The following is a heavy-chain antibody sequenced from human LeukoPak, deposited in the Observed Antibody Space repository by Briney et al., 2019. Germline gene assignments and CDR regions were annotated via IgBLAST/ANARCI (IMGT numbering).Heavy chain of an antibody. CDR1: GGSFSGYY. CDR2: IYHSGST. Sequence: PSETLSLTCAVYGGSFSGYYWSWIRQPPGKGLEWIGEIYHSGSTNYNPSLKSRVTISIDTSKTQFSLKLSSVTAADTAVYYCARDYDSSGYYPFYWGQGTPVTVSS. V-gene: IGHV4-34*01. D-gene: IGHD3-22*01. J-gene: IGHJ4*02. CDR3: ARDYDSSGYYPFY.